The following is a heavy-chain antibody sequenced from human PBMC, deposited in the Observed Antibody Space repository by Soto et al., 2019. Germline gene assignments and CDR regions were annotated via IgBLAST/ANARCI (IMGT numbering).Heavy chain of an antibody. V-gene: IGHV4-39*07. CDR3: ARGPKSGYSYG. Sequence: SETLSLTCTVSGGSISSSSYYWGWIRQPPGKGLEWIGSIYYSGSTYYNPSLKSRVTISVDTSKNQFSLKLRSVTAADTAVYYCARGPKSGYSYGWGQGTLVTVSS. D-gene: IGHD5-18*01. J-gene: IGHJ4*02. CDR1: GGSISSSSYY. CDR2: IYYSGST.